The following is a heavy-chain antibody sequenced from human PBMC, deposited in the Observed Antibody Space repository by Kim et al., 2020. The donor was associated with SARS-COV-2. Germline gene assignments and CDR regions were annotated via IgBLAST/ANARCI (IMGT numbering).Heavy chain of an antibody. J-gene: IGHJ6*02. Sequence: SETLSLTCTVSGGSISSGGYYWSWIRQHPGKGLEWIGYIYYSGSTYYNPSLKSRVTISVDTSKNQFSLKLSSVTAADTAVYYCARDRYGDYVGGYYCYGMDVWGQGTTVTVSS. D-gene: IGHD4-17*01. CDR1: GGSISSGGYY. CDR3: ARDRYGDYVGGYYCYGMDV. CDR2: IYYSGST. V-gene: IGHV4-31*03.